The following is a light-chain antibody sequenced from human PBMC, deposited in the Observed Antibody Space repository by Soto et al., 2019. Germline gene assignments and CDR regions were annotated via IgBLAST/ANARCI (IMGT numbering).Light chain of an antibody. CDR1: QSVSTN. CDR3: QQYVT. J-gene: IGKJ2*01. Sequence: EILMTQSPATLSVSPGERATLSCRASQSVSTNLAWYQQKPGQAPRLLIYGASSRATGIPDRFSGSGSGTDFTLTISRLEPEDFAVYYCQQYVTFGQGTKLEIK. CDR2: GAS. V-gene: IGKV3-20*01.